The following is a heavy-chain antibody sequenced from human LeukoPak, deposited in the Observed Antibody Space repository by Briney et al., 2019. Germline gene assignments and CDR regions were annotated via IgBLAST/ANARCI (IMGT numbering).Heavy chain of an antibody. CDR1: GYTFTSYG. CDR3: ARDLPPFKFTTFGVVIGY. V-gene: IGHV1-18*01. D-gene: IGHD3-3*01. J-gene: IGHJ4*02. CDR2: ISAYNGNT. Sequence: GASVKVSCKASGYTFTSYGISWVRQAPGQGLEWMGWISAYNGNTNYAQKLQGRVTMTTDTSTSTAYMELRSLRSDDTAVYYCARDLPPFKFTTFGVVIGYWGQGTLVTVSS.